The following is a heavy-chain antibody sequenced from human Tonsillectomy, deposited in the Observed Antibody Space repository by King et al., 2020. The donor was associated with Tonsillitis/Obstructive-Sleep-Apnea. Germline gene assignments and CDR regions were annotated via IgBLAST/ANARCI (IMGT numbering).Heavy chain of an antibody. CDR3: AHMPREPYYSYYMDV. D-gene: IGHD1-26*01. CDR1: GFSLSTSGVG. Sequence: ITLKESGPPLVKPTQTLTLTCTFSGFSLSTSGVGVGWIRQPPGKALEWLALIYWDDERRYSPSLKSRLTITKDTSKNQVVLTMTNMDPVDTATYYCAHMPREPYYSYYMDVWGKGTTVTVSS. CDR2: IYWDDER. J-gene: IGHJ6*03. V-gene: IGHV2-5*02.